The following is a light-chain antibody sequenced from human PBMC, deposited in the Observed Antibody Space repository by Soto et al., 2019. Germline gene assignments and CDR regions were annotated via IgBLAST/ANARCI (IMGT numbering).Light chain of an antibody. V-gene: IGKV1-5*01. CDR3: QQYNTYST. J-gene: IGKJ5*01. CDR1: DNIAPW. CDR2: DAS. Sequence: DIQMTQSPSTLSASVGDRVAITCRASDNIAPWVAWYQQKPGKAPKALIYDASSLKSGVPARFSGSGSGTEFTLTISSLQPDDFATYYCQQYNTYSTFGQGTRLEI.